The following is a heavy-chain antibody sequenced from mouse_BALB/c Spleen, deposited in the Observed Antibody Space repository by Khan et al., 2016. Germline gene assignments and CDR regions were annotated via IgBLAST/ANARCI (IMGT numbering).Heavy chain of an antibody. J-gene: IGHJ3*01. CDR1: GYTFTNYG. Sequence: QIQLVQSGPELKKPGETVKISCKASGYTFTNYGMNWVKQAPGKGLKWMGWINTNTGEPTYAEEFKGRLAFSLETSARTAYLQINNLKNEDTATYFCAEDYYGSNWFAYWGQGTLVTVSA. V-gene: IGHV9-3*02. CDR3: AEDYYGSNWFAY. CDR2: INTNTGEP. D-gene: IGHD1-1*01.